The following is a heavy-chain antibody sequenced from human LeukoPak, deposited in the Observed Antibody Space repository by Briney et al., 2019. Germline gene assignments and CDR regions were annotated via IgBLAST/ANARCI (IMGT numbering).Heavy chain of an antibody. D-gene: IGHD2-8*01. CDR2: ISWNSGSI. V-gene: IGHV3-9*01. Sequence: GRSLRLSCAASGFTFDDYAMHWVRQAPGKGLEWVSGISWNSGSIGYADSVKGRFTISRDNAKNSLYLQMNSLRAEDTALYYCAKAGLRVAFDIWGQGTMVTVSS. CDR1: GFTFDDYA. CDR3: AKAGLRVAFDI. J-gene: IGHJ3*02.